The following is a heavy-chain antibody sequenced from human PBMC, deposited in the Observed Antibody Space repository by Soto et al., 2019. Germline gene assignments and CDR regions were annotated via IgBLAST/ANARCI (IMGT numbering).Heavy chain of an antibody. CDR2: IFSNDEK. Sequence: QITLKESGPVLVKSTETLTLTCTVSGYSLSNARLGVSWIRQPPGKALEWLAHIFSNDEKTYNTSLESRLTISKDISRNPLVLTMTNMDRLGTATYYCALLWTVETDLEYWGQGTLVTVTS. D-gene: IGHD2-21*01. V-gene: IGHV2-26*01. CDR1: GYSLSNARLG. J-gene: IGHJ4*02. CDR3: ALLWTVETDLEY.